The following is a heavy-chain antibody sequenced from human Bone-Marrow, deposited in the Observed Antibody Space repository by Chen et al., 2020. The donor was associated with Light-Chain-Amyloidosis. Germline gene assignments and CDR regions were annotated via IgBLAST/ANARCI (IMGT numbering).Heavy chain of an antibody. D-gene: IGHD2-8*01. J-gene: IGHJ3*02. CDR1: GDAVSSNSVA. CDR3: ARGRLNGFDI. V-gene: IGHV6-1*01. CDR2: TYRGSE. Sequence: QVQLQQSGPGLVKPSQTLSLTCAISGDAVSSNSVAWNWIRQSPLRGLEWLGRTYRGSEDYAELVKSRITINPDTYKNQFSLQLNSVTPEDTAVYYCARGRLNGFDIWGQGTMVTVSS.